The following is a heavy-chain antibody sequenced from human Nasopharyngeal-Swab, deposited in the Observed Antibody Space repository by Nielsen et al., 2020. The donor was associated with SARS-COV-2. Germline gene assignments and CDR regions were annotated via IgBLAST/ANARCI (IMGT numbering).Heavy chain of an antibody. CDR1: GFTFSSYW. CDR2: INSDGSST. Sequence: GESLKISCAASGFTFSSYWMHWVRQVPGKGLVWVSRINSDGSSTSYADSVKGRFTISRDNAKNTLYLQMNSLRAEDTAVYYCARLELVVVVVAATPYYYYGMDVWGQGTTVTVSS. CDR3: ARLELVVVVVAATPYYYYGMDV. V-gene: IGHV3-74*01. J-gene: IGHJ6*02. D-gene: IGHD2-15*01.